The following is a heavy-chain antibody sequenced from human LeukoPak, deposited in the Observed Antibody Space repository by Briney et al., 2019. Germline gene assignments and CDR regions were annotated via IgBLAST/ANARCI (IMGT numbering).Heavy chain of an antibody. Sequence: PGGSLRLSCAASGFTFDDYAMHWVRQAPGKGLEWVSGISWNSGSIGYADSVKGRFTISRDNSKNTLYLQMNSLRAEDTAVYYCAKEGISYYYDSSGYAWGQGTLVTVSS. D-gene: IGHD3-22*01. V-gene: IGHV3-9*01. CDR1: GFTFDDYA. CDR2: ISWNSGSI. J-gene: IGHJ5*02. CDR3: AKEGISYYYDSSGYA.